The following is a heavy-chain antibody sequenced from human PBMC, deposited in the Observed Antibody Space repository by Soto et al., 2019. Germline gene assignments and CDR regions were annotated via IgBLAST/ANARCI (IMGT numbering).Heavy chain of an antibody. V-gene: IGHV1-58*01. CDR3: AASVGLTPLNWFDP. CDR2: VVGDSGNR. Sequence: SVKVSCKASGFTFISSAVQWVRQARGQRLEWIGWVVGDSGNRNYAQKFQERVIITRDMSTSTAYMELSSLRSEDTAVYYCAASVGLTPLNWFDPWGQGTLVTVSS. J-gene: IGHJ5*02. D-gene: IGHD1-26*01. CDR1: GFTFISSA.